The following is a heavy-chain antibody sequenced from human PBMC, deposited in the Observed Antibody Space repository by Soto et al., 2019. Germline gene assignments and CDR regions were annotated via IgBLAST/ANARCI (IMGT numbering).Heavy chain of an antibody. J-gene: IGHJ4*02. CDR1: EGTFNSYT. D-gene: IGHD3-10*01. CDR3: ATIYGSGSTHFDS. Sequence: QVQLVQSGAEVKKPGSSVKVSCTASEGTFNSYTISWVRQAPGQGLEWMGRVVPILGMADFARKFQGRVMITEDKSTSTAYMLLSSLRSDDRAVYYCATIYGSGSTHFDSWGQGTLVTVSS. V-gene: IGHV1-69*02. CDR2: VVPILGMA.